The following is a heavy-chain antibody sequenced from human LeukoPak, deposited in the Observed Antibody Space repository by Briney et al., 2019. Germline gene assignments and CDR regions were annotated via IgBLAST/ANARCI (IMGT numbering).Heavy chain of an antibody. CDR2: ISGSGGST. V-gene: IGHV3-23*01. CDR1: RFTFSSYA. Sequence: GGSLRLSCAASRFTFSSYAMSWVRQAPGKGLEWVSGISGSGGSTYYADSVKGRFTISRDNAKNTVFLQMSSLRAEDTALYYCARKSASGNYPLDYWGQGTLVTVSS. CDR3: ARKSASGNYPLDY. J-gene: IGHJ4*02. D-gene: IGHD3-10*01.